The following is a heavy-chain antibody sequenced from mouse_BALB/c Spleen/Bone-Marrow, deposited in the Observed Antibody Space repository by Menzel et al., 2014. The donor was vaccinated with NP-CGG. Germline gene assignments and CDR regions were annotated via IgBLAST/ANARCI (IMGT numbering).Heavy chain of an antibody. CDR1: GYTFTNYY. CDR2: TNPSNGGT. Sequence: VQLQQSGAELVKPGASVRLSCKASGYTFTNYYMYWVKQRPGQGLEWIGETNPSNGGTNFNEKFKSKATLTVDKSSNTTYMQLSSLTSEDSAVYYCTRSGNYLFAYWGQGTPVTVSA. V-gene: IGHV1S81*02. CDR3: TRSGNYLFAY. J-gene: IGHJ3*01. D-gene: IGHD2-1*01.